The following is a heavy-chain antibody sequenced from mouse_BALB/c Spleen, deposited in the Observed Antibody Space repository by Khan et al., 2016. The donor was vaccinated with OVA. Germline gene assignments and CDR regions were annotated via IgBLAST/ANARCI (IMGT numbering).Heavy chain of an antibody. CDR1: GYTFTSYW. CDR3: AREVSYGRSCYAMDY. Sequence: DLVKPGASVKLSCKASGYTFTSYWINWIKQRPGQGLEWIGRIGPGSSNAYYNDMFKGKATLTVDTSSNTAYIQLSSLSSEDSAVYFCAREVSYGRSCYAMDYWGQGTSVTVSA. CDR2: IGPGSSNA. J-gene: IGHJ4*01. V-gene: IGHV1S41*01. D-gene: IGHD1-1*01.